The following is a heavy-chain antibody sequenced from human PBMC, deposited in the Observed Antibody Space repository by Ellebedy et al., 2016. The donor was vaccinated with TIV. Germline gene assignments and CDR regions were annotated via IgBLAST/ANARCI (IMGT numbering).Heavy chain of an antibody. D-gene: IGHD6-19*01. V-gene: IGHV1-69*04. CDR3: ARDRQWLDGGYYYYGMDV. CDR2: IIPILGIA. CDR1: GGTFSSYA. Sequence: AASVKVSCKASGGTFSSYAISWARQAPGQGLEWMGRIIPILGIANYAQKFQGRVTITADKSTSTAYMELSSLRSEDTAVYYCARDRQWLDGGYYYYGMDVWGQGTTVTVSS. J-gene: IGHJ6*02.